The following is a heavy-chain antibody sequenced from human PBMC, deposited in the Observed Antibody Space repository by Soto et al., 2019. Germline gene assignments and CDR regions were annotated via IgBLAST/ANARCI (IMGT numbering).Heavy chain of an antibody. Sequence: ASVKVSCKASGYTFTSYAMHWVRQAPGQRFEWMGWINVVNGNTKYSQKFHGRVTITRDTSASTAYMELSSLRFEDTVFFYCARFHTIAAAGRRYGMDVWGQGTTFTVSS. CDR2: INVVNGNT. CDR3: ARFHTIAAAGRRYGMDV. J-gene: IGHJ6*02. D-gene: IGHD6-13*01. V-gene: IGHV1-3*01. CDR1: GYTFTSYA.